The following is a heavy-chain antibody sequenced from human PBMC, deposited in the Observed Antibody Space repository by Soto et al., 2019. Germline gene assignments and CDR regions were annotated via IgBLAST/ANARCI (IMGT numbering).Heavy chain of an antibody. CDR1: GFSLSYS. CDR2: ISSSSSYI. CDR3: ARAKIRVVVAPGAFDI. Sequence: PGGSLRLSCVASGFSLSYSMSWVRQAPGKGLEWVSSISSSSSYIYYADSVKGRFTISRDNAKNSLYLQMNSLRAEDTAVYYCARAKIRVVVAPGAFDIWGQGTMVTVSS. V-gene: IGHV3-21*01. J-gene: IGHJ3*02. D-gene: IGHD3-22*01.